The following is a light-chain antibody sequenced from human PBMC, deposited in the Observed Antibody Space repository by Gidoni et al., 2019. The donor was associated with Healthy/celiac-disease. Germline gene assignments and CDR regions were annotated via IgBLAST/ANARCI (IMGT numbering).Light chain of an antibody. CDR1: QSVSSY. CDR2: DES. J-gene: IGKJ4*01. Sequence: EIVLTPSPANLSLSPRERATLSCSASQSVSSYLSWYQQKPGQAPRLLIYDESNRSTGIPPRFSGSVSGTDFTLTISSLEPEDFAVYYCQQRSNWLTFGGGTKVEIK. V-gene: IGKV3-11*01. CDR3: QQRSNWLT.